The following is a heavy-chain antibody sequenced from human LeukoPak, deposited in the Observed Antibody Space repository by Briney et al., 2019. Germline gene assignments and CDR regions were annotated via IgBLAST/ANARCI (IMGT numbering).Heavy chain of an antibody. CDR1: GLTFDDYA. Sequence: PGGSLRLSCAASGLTFDDYAMHWVRQVPGKGLEWVAGVSWNSGVRAYADSVKGRFTVSRDNAKNPLYLQMDSLRTEDTAGYFCKSGRGMHKGRGGYFFDNWGQGTLVTVSS. V-gene: IGHV3-9*01. J-gene: IGHJ4*02. D-gene: IGHD2-15*01. CDR2: VSWNSGVR. CDR3: KSGRGMHKGRGGYFFDN.